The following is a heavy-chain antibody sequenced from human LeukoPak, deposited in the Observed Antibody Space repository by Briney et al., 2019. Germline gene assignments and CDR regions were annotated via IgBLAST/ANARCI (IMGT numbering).Heavy chain of an antibody. V-gene: IGHV3-9*01. D-gene: IGHD5-24*01. CDR3: AREVPMNYRPYAFDI. J-gene: IGHJ3*02. CDR1: GFTFDDYA. Sequence: GGSLRLSCAASGFTFDDYAMHWVRQAPGKGLEWVSGISWNSGSIGYADSVKGRFTISRDNAKNSLYLQMNSLRAEDTAVYYCAREVPMNYRPYAFDIWGQGTMVTVSS. CDR2: ISWNSGSI.